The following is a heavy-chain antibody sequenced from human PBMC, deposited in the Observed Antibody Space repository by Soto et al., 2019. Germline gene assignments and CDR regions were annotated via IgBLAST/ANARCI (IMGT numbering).Heavy chain of an antibody. Sequence: RASVKVSCKASGYTFSTYAMHWVRQAPGQSLEWMGWLNGGTGQTRYSQKFQDRVIITRDTSASTGYMELSSLTSEDTAVYYCARGKGMEENYFYYGLDIWGPGTPVTVS. J-gene: IGHJ6*02. CDR3: ARGKGMEENYFYYGLDI. CDR1: GYTFSTYA. CDR2: LNGGTGQT. D-gene: IGHD1-1*01. V-gene: IGHV1-3*01.